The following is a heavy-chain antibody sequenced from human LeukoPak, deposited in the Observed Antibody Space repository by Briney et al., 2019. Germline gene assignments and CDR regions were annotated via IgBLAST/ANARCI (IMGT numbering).Heavy chain of an antibody. Sequence: PGGSLRLSCAASGFTFSSYEMNWVRQAPGKGLKWVSYISSSGSTIYYADSVKGRFTISRDNAKNSLYLQMNSLRAEDTAVYYCARGYYYDSSGYKFSYYYYYYMDVWGKGTTVTISS. CDR3: ARGYYYDSSGYKFSYYYYYYMDV. D-gene: IGHD3-22*01. CDR1: GFTFSSYE. CDR2: ISSSGSTI. V-gene: IGHV3-48*03. J-gene: IGHJ6*03.